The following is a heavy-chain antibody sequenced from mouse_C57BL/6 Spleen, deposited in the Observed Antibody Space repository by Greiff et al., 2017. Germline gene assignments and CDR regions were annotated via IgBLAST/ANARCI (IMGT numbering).Heavy chain of an antibody. Sequence: VMLVESGAELVRPGTSLTVSCNASGYAFTNYLIEWVKQSPGQGLEWIGVINPGSGGTNYNENFKGKATLTADKSSSTGYMKLSSLTSEDSAVYICARGKTWGHAMDGWGQGTSVTVSA. J-gene: IGHJ4*01. D-gene: IGHD3-1*01. CDR1: GYAFTNYL. CDR2: INPGSGGT. CDR3: ARGKTWGHAMDG. V-gene: IGHV1-54*01.